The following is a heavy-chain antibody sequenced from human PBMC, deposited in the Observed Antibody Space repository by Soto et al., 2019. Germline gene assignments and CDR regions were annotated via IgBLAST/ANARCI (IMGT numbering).Heavy chain of an antibody. D-gene: IGHD2-2*01. Sequence: GGSLRLSWAASGFIFDDYGMHWVLQAPGKGLEWVSGISWNSGSIDYADSVKGRFTVSRDNAKNSLYLQMNSLRAEDTALYYCAKGGYCSGTSCLGAFDIWGQGTMVTVSS. CDR3: AKGGYCSGTSCLGAFDI. J-gene: IGHJ3*02. CDR2: ISWNSGSI. CDR1: GFIFDDYG. V-gene: IGHV3-9*01.